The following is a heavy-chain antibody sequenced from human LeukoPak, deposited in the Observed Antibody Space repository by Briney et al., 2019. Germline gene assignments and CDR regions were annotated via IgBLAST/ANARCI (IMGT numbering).Heavy chain of an antibody. D-gene: IGHD2-21*02. CDR3: ARATAMGDYYYGMDV. CDR1: GGSFSGYY. Sequence: SETLSLTCAVYGGSFSGYYWSWIRQPPGQGLVWIGEINHSGSTNYNPSLKSRVTISVDTSKNQFSLKLSSVTAADTAVYYCARATAMGDYYYGMDVWGKGTTVTVSS. CDR2: INHSGST. V-gene: IGHV4-34*01. J-gene: IGHJ6*04.